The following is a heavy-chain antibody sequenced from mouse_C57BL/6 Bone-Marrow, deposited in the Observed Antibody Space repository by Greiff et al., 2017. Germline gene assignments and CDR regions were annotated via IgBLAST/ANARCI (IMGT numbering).Heavy chain of an antibody. V-gene: IGHV5-6*01. J-gene: IGHJ2*01. Sequence: EVKLVESGGDLVKPGGSLKLSCAASGFTFSSYGMSWVRQTPDKRLEWVATISSGGSYTYYPDSVKGRFTISRDNAKNTLYLQMSSLKSEDTAMYYCAIYYDFDYWGQGTTLTVSS. CDR3: AIYYDFDY. CDR1: GFTFSSYG. CDR2: ISSGGSYT. D-gene: IGHD2-4*01.